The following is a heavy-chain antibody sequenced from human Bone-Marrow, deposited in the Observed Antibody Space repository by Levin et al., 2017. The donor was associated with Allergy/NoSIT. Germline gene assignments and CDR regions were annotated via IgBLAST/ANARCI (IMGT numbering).Heavy chain of an antibody. J-gene: IGHJ6*03. CDR1: GFTFSSFA. D-gene: IGHD2-21*01. CDR2: ISYDGSEK. Sequence: QPGGSLRLSCAASGFTFSSFAMHWVRQAPGKGLEWVAQISYDGSEKDVADSVKGRFTISRDNSKNTLYLQMNNVRPEDTAVYFCAKDRIRIPPGGHMDVWGTGATVSVSS. V-gene: IGHV3-30*18. CDR3: AKDRIRIPPGGHMDV.